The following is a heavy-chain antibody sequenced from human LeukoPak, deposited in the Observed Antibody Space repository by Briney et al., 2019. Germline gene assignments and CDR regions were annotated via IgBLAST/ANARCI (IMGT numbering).Heavy chain of an antibody. Sequence: GGSLRLSCAASGFTFSSYAMHWVRQAPGKGLEWVAVISYDGSNKYYADSVKGRFTISRDNSKNTLYLQMNSLRAEDTAVYYCAKDSDEYSSSRDYFDYWGQGTLDTVSS. CDR3: AKDSDEYSSSRDYFDY. CDR2: ISYDGSNK. V-gene: IGHV3-30-3*01. D-gene: IGHD6-6*01. J-gene: IGHJ4*02. CDR1: GFTFSSYA.